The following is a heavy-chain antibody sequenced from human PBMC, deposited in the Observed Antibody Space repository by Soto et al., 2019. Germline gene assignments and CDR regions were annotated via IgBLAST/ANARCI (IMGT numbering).Heavy chain of an antibody. CDR3: ARGTTVTTPFDY. CDR1: GGSISSGGYY. CDR2: IYYSGST. V-gene: IGHV4-31*03. D-gene: IGHD4-17*01. Sequence: SETLSLTCTVSGGSISSGGYYWSWIRQHPGKGLEWIGYIYYSGSTYYNPSLKSRVTISVDTSKNQFSLKLSSVTAADTAVYYCARGTTVTTPFDYWGQGTLVTVSS. J-gene: IGHJ4*02.